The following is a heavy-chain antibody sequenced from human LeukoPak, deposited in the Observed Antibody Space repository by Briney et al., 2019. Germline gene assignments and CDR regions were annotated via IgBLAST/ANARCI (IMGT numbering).Heavy chain of an antibody. D-gene: IGHD3-22*01. Sequence: PGRSLRLSCAASGFTFDDYAMHWARQAPGKGLEWVSGISWNSGSIGYADSVKGRFTISRDNAKNSLYLQMNSLRAEDTALYYCAKDTHYYDSSGYWDWGQGTLVTVSS. CDR1: GFTFDDYA. J-gene: IGHJ4*02. CDR2: ISWNSGSI. V-gene: IGHV3-9*01. CDR3: AKDTHYYDSSGYWD.